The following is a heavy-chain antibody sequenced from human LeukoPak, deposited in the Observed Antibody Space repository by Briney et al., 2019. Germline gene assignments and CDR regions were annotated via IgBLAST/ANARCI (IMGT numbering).Heavy chain of an antibody. CDR2: ISSSGSTI. Sequence: GGSLRLSCAASGFTFSDDYISWIRQAPGKGLEWVSYISSSGSTIYYADSVKGRFTISRDNAKNSLYLQMNSLRAEDTAVYYCARAIFFKEGTYYDFWSGQLNWFDPWGQGTLVTVSS. J-gene: IGHJ5*02. CDR3: ARAIFFKEGTYYDFWSGQLNWFDP. V-gene: IGHV3-11*01. D-gene: IGHD3-3*01. CDR1: GFTFSDDY.